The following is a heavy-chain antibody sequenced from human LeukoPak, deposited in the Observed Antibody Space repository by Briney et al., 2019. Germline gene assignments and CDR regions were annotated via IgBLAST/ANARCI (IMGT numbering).Heavy chain of an antibody. CDR3: ARRFCSGGSCEKRTYYYDSSGYYPYDY. CDR1: GYTFTSYA. J-gene: IGHJ4*02. D-gene: IGHD3-22*01. V-gene: IGHV7-4-1*02. Sequence: ASVKVSCKASGYTFTSYAMNWVRQAPGQGLEWMGWINTNTGNPTYAQGFTGRFVFSLDTSVSTAYLQISSLKAEDTAVYYCARRFCSGGSCEKRTYYYDSSGYYPYDYWGQGTLVTVSS. CDR2: INTNTGNP.